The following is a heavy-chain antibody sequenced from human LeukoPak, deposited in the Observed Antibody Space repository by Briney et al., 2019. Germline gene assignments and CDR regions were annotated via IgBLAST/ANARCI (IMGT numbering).Heavy chain of an antibody. J-gene: IGHJ6*02. D-gene: IGHD4-17*01. CDR3: ARGPTANNYYYGMDV. V-gene: IGHV4-4*07. CDR1: GGSISSYY. CDR2: IFGSGST. Sequence: SETLSLTCTVSGGSISSYYWSWIRQPAGEGLEWIGRIFGSGSTNYNPSLKSRLTMSVDTSKKQFSLKLSSVTAADTAVYYCARGPTANNYYYGMDVWGQGTTVTVSS.